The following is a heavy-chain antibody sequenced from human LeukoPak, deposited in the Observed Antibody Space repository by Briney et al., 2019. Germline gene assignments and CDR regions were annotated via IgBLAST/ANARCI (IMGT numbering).Heavy chain of an antibody. Sequence: GGSLRLSCAASGFTFSSYGMHWVRQAPGKGLEWVAVISYDGTDKYHADSVKGRFTISRDNAENSLSLQMDSLTADDTAVYYCARNYYFDFWGQGTLVTVSS. CDR2: ISYDGTDK. V-gene: IGHV3-30*03. D-gene: IGHD1-7*01. J-gene: IGHJ4*02. CDR1: GFTFSSYG. CDR3: ARNYYFDF.